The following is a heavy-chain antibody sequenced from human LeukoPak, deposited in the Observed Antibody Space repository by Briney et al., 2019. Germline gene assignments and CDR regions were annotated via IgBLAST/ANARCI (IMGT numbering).Heavy chain of an antibody. CDR3: ARGRNDAFDI. CDR2: INHSGST. V-gene: IGHV4-34*01. Sequence: PSETLSLTCAVYGGSFSGYYWSWIRQPPGKGLEWIGEINHSGSTNHNPSLKSRVTISVDTSKNQFSLKLSSVTAADTAVYYCARGRNDAFDIWGQGTMVTVSS. J-gene: IGHJ3*02. CDR1: GGSFSGYY. D-gene: IGHD1-14*01.